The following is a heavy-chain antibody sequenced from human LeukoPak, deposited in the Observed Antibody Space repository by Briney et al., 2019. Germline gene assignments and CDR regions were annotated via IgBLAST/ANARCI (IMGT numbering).Heavy chain of an antibody. V-gene: IGHV4-59*08. D-gene: IGHD3-22*01. Sequence: SETLSLTCTVSGGSISSYYWSWIRQPPGKGLEWIGYIYYSGSTNYNPSLKSRVTISVDTSKNQFSLKLSSVTAADTAVYYCARAARYYFDSSGYSDWGQGTLVTVSS. CDR2: IYYSGST. CDR3: ARAARYYFDSSGYSD. CDR1: GGSISSYY. J-gene: IGHJ4*02.